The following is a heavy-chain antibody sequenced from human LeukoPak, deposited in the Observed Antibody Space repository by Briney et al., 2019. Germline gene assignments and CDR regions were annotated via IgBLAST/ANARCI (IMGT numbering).Heavy chain of an antibody. CDR1: GGSINNYY. CDR3: ARNTSSSPWFDP. CDR2: VYYIGTT. V-gene: IGHV4-59*01. Sequence: SETLSLTCTVSGGSINNYYWSWIRQPPGKGLEWIGNVYYIGTTTYNSSLETRVTISVDKSKNHFSLILTSVTAADTAIYFCARNTSSSPWFDPWGQGTLVTVSS. J-gene: IGHJ5*02. D-gene: IGHD6-6*01.